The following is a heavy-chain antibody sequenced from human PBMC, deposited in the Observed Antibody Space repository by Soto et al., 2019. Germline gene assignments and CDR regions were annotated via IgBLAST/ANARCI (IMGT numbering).Heavy chain of an antibody. CDR1: GGSFSGYY. CDR2: INHSGDT. D-gene: IGHD3-22*01. J-gene: IGHJ4*02. CDR3: ARNSTYYYGSSGYNYHYYFDY. V-gene: IGHV4-34*01. Sequence: PSETLSLTCAVYGGSFSGYYWSWIRQPPGKGLEWIGEINHSGDTYFNPSLKSRVTISVDTSKNQFSLELSSVTAADTAVYYCARNSTYYYGSSGYNYHYYFDYWGQGTQVTVSS.